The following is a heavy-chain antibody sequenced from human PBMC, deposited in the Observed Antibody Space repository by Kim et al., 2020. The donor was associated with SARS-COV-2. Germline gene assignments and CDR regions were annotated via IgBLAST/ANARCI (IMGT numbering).Heavy chain of an antibody. Sequence: SETLSLTCAVSGGSISSTNWWSWVRQPPGKGLEWIGEIYHSGSTNYNPSLKSRVTISVDKSKNQFSLKLSSVTAADTAVYYCARESAGYSSSWYDPYYFDYWGQGTLVTVSS. CDR2: IYHSGST. CDR1: GGSISSTNW. V-gene: IGHV4-4*02. D-gene: IGHD6-13*01. J-gene: IGHJ4*02. CDR3: ARESAGYSSSWYDPYYFDY.